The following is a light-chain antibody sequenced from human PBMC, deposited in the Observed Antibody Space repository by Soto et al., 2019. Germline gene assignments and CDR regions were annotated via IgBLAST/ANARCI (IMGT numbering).Light chain of an antibody. CDR3: QQCGGSPLT. V-gene: IGKV3-20*01. CDR1: QSVSSSY. J-gene: IGKJ4*01. Sequence: EIVLTQSPGTLSLSPGERATLSCRASQSVSSSYLAWYQQKPGQAPRLLIYDASSRATGIPDRFSGSGSGTDFTLTISRLEPEDFALYYCQQCGGSPLTFGGGTKVEIK. CDR2: DAS.